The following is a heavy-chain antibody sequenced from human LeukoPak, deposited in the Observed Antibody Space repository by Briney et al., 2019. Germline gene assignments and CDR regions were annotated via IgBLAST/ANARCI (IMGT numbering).Heavy chain of an antibody. CDR3: AREPDYYYGMDV. CDR2: IYYSGST. Sequence: SETLSLTCTVSGGSISSYYWSWIRQPPGKGLEGVGYIYYSGSTNYNPSLKSRVTISVDTSKNQFSLKLSSVTAADTAVYYCAREPDYYYGMDVWGKGTTVTVSS. V-gene: IGHV4-59*01. J-gene: IGHJ6*04. CDR1: GGSISSYY.